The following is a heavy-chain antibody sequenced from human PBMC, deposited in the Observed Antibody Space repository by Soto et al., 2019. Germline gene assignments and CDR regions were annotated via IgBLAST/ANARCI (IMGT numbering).Heavy chain of an antibody. J-gene: IGHJ3*02. CDR2: ISGTSAST. D-gene: IGHD3-22*01. V-gene: IGHV3-23*01. CDR3: ARDLGYYDSSGRRSAFDI. CDR1: GFTFSSYA. Sequence: GALRLSCAASGFTFSSYAMSWVRQAPGKGLEWVSGISGTSASTYYADSVKGRFTISRDNSRNTVYLQMNSLRAEDTAVYYCARDLGYYDSSGRRSAFDIWGQGTMVTVSS.